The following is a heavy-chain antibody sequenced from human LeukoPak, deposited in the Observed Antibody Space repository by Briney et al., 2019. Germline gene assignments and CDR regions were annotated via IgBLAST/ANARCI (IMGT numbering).Heavy chain of an antibody. CDR3: ARDSSGYYFDDAFDI. Sequence: PGGSLRLSCAASRFTFSSYAMHWVRQAPGKGLEWVAVISYDGSNKYYADSVKGRFTISRDNSKNTLYLQMNSLRAEDTAVYYCARDSSGYYFDDAFDIWGQGTMVTVSS. CDR2: ISYDGSNK. J-gene: IGHJ3*02. CDR1: RFTFSSYA. D-gene: IGHD3-22*01. V-gene: IGHV3-30-3*01.